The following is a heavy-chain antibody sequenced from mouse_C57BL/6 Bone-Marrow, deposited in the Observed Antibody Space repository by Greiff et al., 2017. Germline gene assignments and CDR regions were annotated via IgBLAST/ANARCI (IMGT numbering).Heavy chain of an antibody. J-gene: IGHJ2*01. V-gene: IGHV1-69*01. CDR3: ARSPGLRLDY. Sequence: QVQLQQPGAELVMPGASVKLSCKASGYTFTSYWMHWVKQRPGQGLEWIGKIDPSDSYTNYNQKFKGKSTLTVDKSSSTAYMQLSSLTSEDSAVYYCARSPGLRLDYWGQGTTLTVSS. CDR1: GYTFTSYW. CDR2: IDPSDSYT. D-gene: IGHD2-4*01.